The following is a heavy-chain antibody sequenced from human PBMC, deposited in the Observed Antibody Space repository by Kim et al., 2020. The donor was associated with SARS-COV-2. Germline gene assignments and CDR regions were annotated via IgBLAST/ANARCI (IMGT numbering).Heavy chain of an antibody. D-gene: IGHD1-20*01. J-gene: IGHJ4*02. CDR2: INSGGSGI. V-gene: IGHV3-48*02. CDR1: GFSFSAYG. Sequence: GGSLRLSCAASGFSFSAYGMNWVRQAPGKGLEWISHINSGGSGIHYADSVKGRFTISRDDVKKSVFLQMNSLRDEDTAVYYCTTDAEGIEDFDYWGQG. CDR3: TTDAEGIEDFDY.